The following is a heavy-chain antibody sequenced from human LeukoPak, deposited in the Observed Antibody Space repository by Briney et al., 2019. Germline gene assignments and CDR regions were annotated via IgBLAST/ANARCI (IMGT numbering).Heavy chain of an antibody. V-gene: IGHV3-20*04. D-gene: IGHD1-26*01. CDR3: AKRVGATYYFDY. CDR2: ISWNGVST. CDR1: GFTFGDYG. J-gene: IGHJ4*02. Sequence: PGGSLRLSCTASGFTFGDYGMNWVRQPPGKGLEWVSGISWNGVSTTYADSVKGRFTISRDNSKNTLYLQMNSLRAEDTAVYCCAKRVGATYYFDYWGQGTLVTVSS.